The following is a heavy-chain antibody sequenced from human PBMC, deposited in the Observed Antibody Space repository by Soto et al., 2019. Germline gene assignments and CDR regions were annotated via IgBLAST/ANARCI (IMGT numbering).Heavy chain of an antibody. V-gene: IGHV4-59*01. CDR1: GGSISSYY. CDR3: ARVMDYYDSSGYYRRSYLFAGMDV. Sequence: SETLSLTCTVSGGSISSYYWSWIRQPPGKGLEWIGYIYYSGSTNYNPSLKSRVTISVDTSKNQFSLKPSSVTAADTAVYYCARVMDYYDSSGYYRRSYLFAGMDVWGQGTTVTVSS. J-gene: IGHJ6*02. CDR2: IYYSGST. D-gene: IGHD3-22*01.